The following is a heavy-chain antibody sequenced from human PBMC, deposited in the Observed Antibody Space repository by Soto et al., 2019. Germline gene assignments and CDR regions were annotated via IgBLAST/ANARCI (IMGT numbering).Heavy chain of an antibody. CDR1: GFTVSNNY. CDR3: APHPGGGGY. D-gene: IGHD3-10*01. V-gene: IGHV3-53*01. CDR2: IYSGGYT. J-gene: IGHJ4*02. Sequence: EVQLVESGGGLIQPGGSLRLSCAVSGFTVSNNYMSWVRQAPGKGLEGVSVIYSGGYTAYGDSVKGRFTISRDNSKNTLYLQKKSLGACAPPLFYVAPHPGGGGYWGQGTLVTVSS.